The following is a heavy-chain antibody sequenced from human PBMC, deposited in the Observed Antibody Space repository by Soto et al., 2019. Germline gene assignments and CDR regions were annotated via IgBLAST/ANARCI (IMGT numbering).Heavy chain of an antibody. CDR3: ARATGYDFWSGYYYYFYGMDV. Sequence: ASVEVSCKASGYSFVTYSIHWVRQAPGQSLEWMGWINGGNGNTYYSQKFQGRVTIARDTSASTASMELSSLRSEDTAVYYCARATGYDFWSGYYYYFYGMDVWGQGTTVTVSS. J-gene: IGHJ6*02. V-gene: IGHV1-3*01. CDR1: GYSFVTYS. CDR2: INGGNGNT. D-gene: IGHD3-3*01.